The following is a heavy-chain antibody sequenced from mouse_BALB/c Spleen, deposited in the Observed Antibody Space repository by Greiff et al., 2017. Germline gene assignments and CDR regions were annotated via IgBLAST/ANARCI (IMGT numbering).Heavy chain of an antibody. CDR2: ISSGGST. Sequence: EVMLVESGGGLVKPGGSLKLSCAASGFTFSSYAMSWVRQTPEKRLEWVASISSGGSTYYPDSVKGRFTISRDNARNILYLQMSSLRSEDTAMYYCARAHYGNYYAMDYWGQGTSVTVSS. V-gene: IGHV5-6-5*01. CDR3: ARAHYGNYYAMDY. CDR1: GFTFSSYA. J-gene: IGHJ4*01. D-gene: IGHD2-1*01.